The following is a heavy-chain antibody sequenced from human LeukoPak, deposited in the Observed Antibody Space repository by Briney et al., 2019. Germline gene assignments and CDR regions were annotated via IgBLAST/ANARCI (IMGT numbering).Heavy chain of an antibody. V-gene: IGHV5-51*01. CDR3: ARQAGATQITHFDY. CDR1: GYDFSGYW. Sequence: GESLQISCKSSGYDFSGYWIGWVRQMPGKGLEWMGIIYPGHSNTRYSPSFQGQVTISADKSISTTYLQWGSLRASDTAMYYCARQAGATQITHFDYWGQGTLVTVSS. D-gene: IGHD1-26*01. CDR2: IYPGHSNT. J-gene: IGHJ4*02.